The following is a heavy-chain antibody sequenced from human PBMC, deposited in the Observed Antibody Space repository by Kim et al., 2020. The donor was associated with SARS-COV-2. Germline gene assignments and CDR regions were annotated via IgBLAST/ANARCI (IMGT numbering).Heavy chain of an antibody. D-gene: IGHD2-8*01. Sequence: GGSLRLSCAASGFTFSSYAMSWVRQAPGKGLEWVSAISGSGGSTYYADSVKGRFTISSDNSKNTLYLQMNSLRAEDTAVYYCAKEGDCTNGVCPHKIAGFDYWGQGTLVTVSS. J-gene: IGHJ4*02. CDR1: GFTFSSYA. CDR2: ISGSGGST. CDR3: AKEGDCTNGVCPHKIAGFDY. V-gene: IGHV3-23*01.